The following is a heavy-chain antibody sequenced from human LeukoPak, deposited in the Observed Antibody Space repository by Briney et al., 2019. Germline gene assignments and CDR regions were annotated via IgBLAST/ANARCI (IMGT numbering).Heavy chain of an antibody. D-gene: IGHD3-9*01. V-gene: IGHV3-74*01. CDR2: INSDGRST. Sequence: GGSLRLSCVASGFTFSRYWMHWVRQAPGRGLVWVSRINSDGRSTNYADSVKGRFSISRDNAENTLYLQMNSLRVEDTAVYYCVRGADTGYSSDSWGQGTLVTVSS. CDR3: VRGADTGYSSDS. CDR1: GFTFSRYW. J-gene: IGHJ4*02.